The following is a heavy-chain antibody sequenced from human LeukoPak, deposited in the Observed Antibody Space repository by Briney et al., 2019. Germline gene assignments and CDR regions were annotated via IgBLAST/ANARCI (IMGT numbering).Heavy chain of an antibody. Sequence: PSETLSLTCAVYGGSFSGYYWSWIRQPPGKGLEWIGEINHSGSTNYNPSLKSRVTISVDTSKNQFSLKLSSVTAADTAVYYCARDMVRGVNSWFDPWGQGTLVTVSS. J-gene: IGHJ5*02. D-gene: IGHD3-10*01. CDR1: GGSFSGYY. V-gene: IGHV4-34*01. CDR3: ARDMVRGVNSWFDP. CDR2: INHSGST.